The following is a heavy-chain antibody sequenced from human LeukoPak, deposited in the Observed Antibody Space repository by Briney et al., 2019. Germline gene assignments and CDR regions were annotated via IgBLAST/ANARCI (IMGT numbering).Heavy chain of an antibody. CDR2: ISSSGSTI. V-gene: IGHV3-48*03. D-gene: IGHD2-2*01. Sequence: GGSLRLSCAASGFTFSSYEMNWVRQAPGKGLEWVSYISSSGSTIYYADSVKGRFTISRDNAKNSLYLQMNSLRAEDTAVYYCARESAPALLDYWGQGTLVTVSS. CDR1: GFTFSSYE. J-gene: IGHJ4*02. CDR3: ARESAPALLDY.